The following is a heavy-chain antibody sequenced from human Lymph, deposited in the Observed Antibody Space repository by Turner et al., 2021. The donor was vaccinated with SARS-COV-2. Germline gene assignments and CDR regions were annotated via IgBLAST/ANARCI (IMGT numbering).Heavy chain of an antibody. D-gene: IGHD3-10*01. CDR2: INPNSGCT. CDR1: GYTFTGYY. CDR3: ARSRDLQSMVRGVDPFDY. J-gene: IGHJ4*02. V-gene: IGHV1-2*02. Sequence: QVQLVQSGAEVKKPGASVKVSCKASGYTFTGYYMHWVRQTPGQGLECMGWINPNSGCTNYAQKLQGRVTMTRDTSISTAYMELSRLRSDDTAVYYCARSRDLQSMVRGVDPFDYWGQGTLVTVSS.